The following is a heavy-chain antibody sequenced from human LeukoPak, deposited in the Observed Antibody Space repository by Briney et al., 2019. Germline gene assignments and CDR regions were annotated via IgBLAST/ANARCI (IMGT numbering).Heavy chain of an antibody. J-gene: IGHJ4*02. D-gene: IGHD3-10*01. Sequence: SETLSLTCTVSGGSISSGSYYWSWIRQPAGKGLEWIGRIYTSGSTNYNPSLKSRVTISVDTSKNQFSLKLSSVTAADTAVYYCARLNLLRITMVRGRNFDYWGQGTLVTVSS. CDR2: IYTSGST. CDR1: GGSISSGSYY. CDR3: ARLNLLRITMVRGRNFDY. V-gene: IGHV4-61*02.